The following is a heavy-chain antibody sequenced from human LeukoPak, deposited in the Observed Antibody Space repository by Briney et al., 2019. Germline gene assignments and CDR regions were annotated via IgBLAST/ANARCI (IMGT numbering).Heavy chain of an antibody. D-gene: IGHD5-12*01. CDR3: AKGRIVATIPVNWFDP. CDR1: GFTFSTYW. Sequence: GGSLRLSCAASGFTFSTYWMHWVRQAPGKGLEWVAVISYGGSNKYYADSVKGRFTISRDNSKNTLYLQMNSLRAEDTAVYYCAKGRIVATIPVNWFDPWGQGTLVTVSS. J-gene: IGHJ5*02. CDR2: ISYGGSNK. V-gene: IGHV3-30*18.